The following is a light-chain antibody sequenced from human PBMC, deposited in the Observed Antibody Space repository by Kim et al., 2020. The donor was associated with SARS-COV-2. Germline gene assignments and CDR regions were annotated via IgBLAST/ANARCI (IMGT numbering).Light chain of an antibody. CDR1: SSDVGGYNY. V-gene: IGLV2-11*01. CDR2: DVS. J-gene: IGLJ3*02. Sequence: GQSVTISCTGTSSDVGGYNYVSCYQQHPGKAPKLMMYDVSKRPAGVPDRFSGSKSGNTASLTISGLQAEDEADYYCCSYAGSYTWVFGGGTKLTVL. CDR3: CSYAGSYTWV.